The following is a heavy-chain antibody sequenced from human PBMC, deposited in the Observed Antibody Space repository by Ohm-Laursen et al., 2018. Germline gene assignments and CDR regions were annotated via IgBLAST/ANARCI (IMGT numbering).Heavy chain of an antibody. CDR2: INPNSGGT. CDR1: GYTFTGYY. V-gene: IGHV1-2*02. D-gene: IGHD3-22*01. CDR3: ARRGYYDSSGYYAFDI. Sequence: GASVKVSCKASGYTFTGYYMHWVRQAPGQGLEWMGWINPNSGGTNYAQKFQGRVTMTRDTSISTAYMELSRLRSDDTAVYYCARRGYYDSSGYYAFDIWGQGTMVTVSS. J-gene: IGHJ3*02.